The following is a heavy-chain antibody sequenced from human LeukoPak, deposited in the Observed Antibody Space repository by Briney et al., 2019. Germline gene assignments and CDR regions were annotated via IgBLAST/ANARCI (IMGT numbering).Heavy chain of an antibody. D-gene: IGHD6-13*01. J-gene: IGHJ4*02. CDR3: ARRGGYSSTLGTDY. CDR1: GGSISSSSYY. V-gene: IGHV4-39*01. CDR2: IYYSGST. Sequence: PSETLSLTCTVSGGSISSSSYYWGWIRQPPGKGLEWIGSIYYSGSTYHNPSLKSRVTISVDTSKNQFSVRLSSVTAADTAVYYCARRGGYSSTLGTDYWGQGTLVTVSS.